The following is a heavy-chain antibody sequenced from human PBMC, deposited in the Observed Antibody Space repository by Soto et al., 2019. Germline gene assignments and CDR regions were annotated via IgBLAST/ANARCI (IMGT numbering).Heavy chain of an antibody. Sequence: SETLSLTCTVSGGSISSGGYSWSWIRHHPGEGLEWIGYIFYSGSTYYNPSLKSRVTISVDTSENQFSLRLSSVTAADTAVYYCARGLRANRGRDYYGMDVWGQGTTVTVSS. CDR1: GGSISSGGYS. D-gene: IGHD3-10*01. CDR3: ARGLRANRGRDYYGMDV. V-gene: IGHV4-31*03. CDR2: IFYSGST. J-gene: IGHJ6*02.